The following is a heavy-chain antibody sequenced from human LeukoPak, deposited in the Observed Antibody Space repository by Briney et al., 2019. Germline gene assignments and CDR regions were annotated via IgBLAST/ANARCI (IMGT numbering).Heavy chain of an antibody. D-gene: IGHD3-22*01. Sequence: PSETLSLTCTVSGGSISSYYWSWIRQPPGKGLEWIGYIYYSGSTNYNPSLKSRVTISVDTSKNQFSLKLSSVTAADTAVYYCARVLGVIVVVQLFDIWGQGTMVTVSS. CDR3: ARVLGVIVVVQLFDI. V-gene: IGHV4-59*01. CDR2: IYYSGST. J-gene: IGHJ3*02. CDR1: GGSISSYY.